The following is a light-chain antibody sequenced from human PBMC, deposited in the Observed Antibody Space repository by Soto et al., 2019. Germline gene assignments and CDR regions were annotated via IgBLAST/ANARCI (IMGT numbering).Light chain of an antibody. CDR3: QQYINWPPIT. CDR1: QSVSSN. CDR2: GAS. V-gene: IGKV3-15*01. Sequence: EIVMTQSPATLSVSPGERATLSCRASQSVSSNLAWYQQKPGQAPRLLIYGASTRATGIPARFSGSGSGTEFTLTISSLQSADFAVYYCQQYINWPPITFGQGTRLEIK. J-gene: IGKJ5*01.